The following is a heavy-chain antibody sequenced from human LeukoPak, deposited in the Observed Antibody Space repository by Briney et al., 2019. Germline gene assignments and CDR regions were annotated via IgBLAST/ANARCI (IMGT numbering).Heavy chain of an antibody. CDR2: IYHSGSS. CDR3: ARKIAVTGTDDDY. V-gene: IGHV4-34*01. D-gene: IGHD6-13*01. J-gene: IGHJ4*02. Sequence: SETLSLTCAVYGGSFSDYYWTWIRQPPGKGLEWIGEIYHSGSSNYNPSLKSRVTISVDKSKNQFSLKLSSVTAADTAVYYCARKIAVTGTDDDYWGQGTLVTVSS. CDR1: GGSFSDYY.